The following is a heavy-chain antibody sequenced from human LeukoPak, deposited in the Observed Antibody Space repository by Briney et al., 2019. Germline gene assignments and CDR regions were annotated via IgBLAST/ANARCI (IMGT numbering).Heavy chain of an antibody. Sequence: PSETLSLTCTVSGGSISSYYWSWIRQPPGKGLEWIGYIYYSGSTNYNPSLKSRVTISVDTSKNQFSLKLSSVTAADTAVYYCARVRGSYYMYGMDVWGQGTTVTVS. J-gene: IGHJ6*02. V-gene: IGHV4-59*01. D-gene: IGHD1-26*01. CDR1: GGSISSYY. CDR3: ARVRGSYYMYGMDV. CDR2: IYYSGST.